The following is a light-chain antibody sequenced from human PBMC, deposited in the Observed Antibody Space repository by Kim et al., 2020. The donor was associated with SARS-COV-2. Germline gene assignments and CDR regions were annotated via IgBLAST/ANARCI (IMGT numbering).Light chain of an antibody. J-gene: IGLJ2*01. Sequence: SVCPGQTASITCSGDKLGDKYACWYQQKPGQSPVLVIYQDSKRPSGIPERFSGSNSGNTATLTISGTQAMDEADYYCQAWDSSTVLFGGGTQLTVL. V-gene: IGLV3-1*01. CDR3: QAWDSSTVL. CDR1: KLGDKY. CDR2: QDS.